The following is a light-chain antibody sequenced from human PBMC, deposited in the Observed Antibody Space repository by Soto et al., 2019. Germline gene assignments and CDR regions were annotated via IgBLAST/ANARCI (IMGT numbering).Light chain of an antibody. V-gene: IGKV1-5*01. CDR1: QSISSW. J-gene: IGKJ1*01. CDR3: QQSYGIPQT. CDR2: DAS. Sequence: DIQMTQSPFTLSASVGDRVTITCRASQSISSWLAWYQQKPGKAPKLLIYDASSLKSGVPSRFSGSGSGTEFTLTISSLQPDDFATYYCQQSYGIPQTFGPGTKVEIK.